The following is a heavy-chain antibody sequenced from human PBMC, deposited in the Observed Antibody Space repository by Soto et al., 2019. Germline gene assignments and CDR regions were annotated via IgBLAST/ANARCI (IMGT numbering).Heavy chain of an antibody. CDR2: IIPIFGTA. V-gene: IGHV1-69*12. CDR1: GGTFSSYA. D-gene: IGHD5-12*01. J-gene: IGHJ4*02. CDR3: GAGGMATTRGDY. Sequence: QVQLVQSGAEVKKPGSSVKVSCKASGGTFSSYAISWVRQAPGQGLEWMGGIIPIFGTANYAQKFQGRVTIXAXXSTSTADMELSSLRSEDTAVYYRGAGGMATTRGDYWGQGTLVTVSS.